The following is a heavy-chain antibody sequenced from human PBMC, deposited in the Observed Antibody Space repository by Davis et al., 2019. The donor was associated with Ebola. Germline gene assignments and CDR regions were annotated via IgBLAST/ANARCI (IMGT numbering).Heavy chain of an antibody. CDR2: TYYRSRWYN. D-gene: IGHD2-8*01. CDR3: ARSFCRYAVCQLDY. Sequence: HSQTLSLTCAISGDSVSSNSDAWNWIRQSPSRGLEWLGRTYYRSRWYNDYAVSVRGRITINPDTSKNQFSLQLNSVTPEDTAVYYCARSFCRYAVCQLDYWGQGTLVTVSS. V-gene: IGHV6-1*01. CDR1: GDSVSSNSDA. J-gene: IGHJ4*02.